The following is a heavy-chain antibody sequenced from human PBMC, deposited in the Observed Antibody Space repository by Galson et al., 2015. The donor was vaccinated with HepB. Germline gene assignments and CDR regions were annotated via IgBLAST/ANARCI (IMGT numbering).Heavy chain of an antibody. J-gene: IGHJ4*02. CDR2: IYSGTST. Sequence: SLRLSCAASGFTVSSNYMSWVRQAPGKGLEWVSIIYSGTSTYYADSVRGRFTISRQNFKNTLYLQMNSLRAEDTAVYYRARGPRYYYDSSGPGYFDSWGQGTLVTVSS. CDR1: GFTVSSNY. CDR3: ARGPRYYYDSSGPGYFDS. D-gene: IGHD3-22*01. V-gene: IGHV3-53*04.